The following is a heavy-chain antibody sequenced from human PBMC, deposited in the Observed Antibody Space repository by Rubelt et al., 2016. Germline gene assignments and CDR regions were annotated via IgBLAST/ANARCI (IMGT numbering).Heavy chain of an antibody. CDR3: VRAPGTTVRFGFNP. D-gene: IGHD1-7*01. Sequence: QLVESGGGLVQPGRSLRLSCTASGFAFNDYAMHWVRQAPGKGLEWVSGISWNSGSMAYADSVKGRFTISRDNARNTLYLQMTSLRADDTALYYCVRAPGTTVRFGFNPWGQGTLVTVSS. CDR2: ISWNSGSM. V-gene: IGHV3-9*01. J-gene: IGHJ5*02. CDR1: GFAFNDYA.